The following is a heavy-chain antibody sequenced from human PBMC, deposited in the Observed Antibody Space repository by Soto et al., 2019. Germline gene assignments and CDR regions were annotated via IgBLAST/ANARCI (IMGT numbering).Heavy chain of an antibody. CDR1: GYTFTSYG. J-gene: IGHJ4*02. CDR3: ARGRHGDC. V-gene: IGHV1-18*01. CDR2: ISAHNGNT. Sequence: QVHLVQSGAEVKKPGASVKVSCKASGYTFTSYGITWVRQAPGQGLEWMGWISAHNGNTDYAQKLQGRVIVTRDTAPSTAYMGLRSLLSDATAVYYCARGRHGDCWGQGALVTVSS.